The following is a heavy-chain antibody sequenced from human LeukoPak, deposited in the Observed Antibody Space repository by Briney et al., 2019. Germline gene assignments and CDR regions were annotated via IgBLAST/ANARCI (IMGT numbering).Heavy chain of an antibody. Sequence: ASVKMSCKVSGYTLIEFFMYCGRQAPGKGLEWMGGFDADDGETIYAQKFQGRVTMTVDTSTDTAYMELSSLRSEDTAVYYCATGPYILTGYTRFDYWGQGTLVTVSS. J-gene: IGHJ4*02. CDR3: ATGPYILTGYTRFDY. D-gene: IGHD3-9*01. CDR1: GYTLIEFF. CDR2: FDADDGET. V-gene: IGHV1-24*01.